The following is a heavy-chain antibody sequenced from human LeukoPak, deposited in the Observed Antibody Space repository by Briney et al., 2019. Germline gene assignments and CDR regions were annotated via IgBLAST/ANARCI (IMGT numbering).Heavy chain of an antibody. D-gene: IGHD3-9*01. V-gene: IGHV4-61*02. CDR3: ARHPSTYYDILTGRRGFDY. CDR2: IYTSGST. Sequence: SETLSLTCTVSGGSISSGSYYWSWIRQPAGKGLEWIGRIYTSGSTNYNPSLKSRVTISVDTSKNQFSLKLSSVTAADTAVYYCARHPSTYYDILTGRRGFDYWGQGTLVTVSS. CDR1: GGSISSGSYY. J-gene: IGHJ4*02.